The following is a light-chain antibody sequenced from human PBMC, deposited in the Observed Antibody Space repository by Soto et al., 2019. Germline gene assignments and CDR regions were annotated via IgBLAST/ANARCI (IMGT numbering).Light chain of an antibody. Sequence: EIVLTQSPGTLSLSPGEGATLSCRASQSVRSGALAWYQQKPGQAPRLLIYGASSRATDIPDRFSGSGSGTHFTLTGSRLEPEDFAVYYCHQYADSPHTFGQGTKLEIK. J-gene: IGKJ2*01. CDR2: GAS. V-gene: IGKV3-20*01. CDR1: QSVRSGA. CDR3: HQYADSPHT.